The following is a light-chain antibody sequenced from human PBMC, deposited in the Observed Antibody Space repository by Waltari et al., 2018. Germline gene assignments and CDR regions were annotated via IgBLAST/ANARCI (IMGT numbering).Light chain of an antibody. CDR2: WAS. CDR1: QSLLYTSTNKDY. J-gene: IGKJ1*01. CDR3: QQFYSRPWT. V-gene: IGKV4-1*01. Sequence: DIVMTQSPHSLAVSLGDTATIICKSSQSLLYTSTNKDYLAWYHQKSGQPPILLMSWASTRQSGVPDRFSGSGSGTDFTLTISGLQAEDVAVYYCQQFYSRPWTFGQGTKVEI.